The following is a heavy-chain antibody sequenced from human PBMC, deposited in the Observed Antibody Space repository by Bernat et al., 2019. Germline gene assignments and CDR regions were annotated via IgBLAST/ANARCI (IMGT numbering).Heavy chain of an antibody. CDR1: GFTFSTYA. D-gene: IGHD4-17*01. CDR3: ARHDYGDYAGPWYFDL. J-gene: IGHJ2*01. Sequence: EVQLLESGGDLVQPGGSLRLSCAASGFTFSTYAMSWVRQAPGKGLEWVSTISGSGGSTYCPDSVKGRFTISRDNSKNTRYLKMNSLRAEDTAVYYCARHDYGDYAGPWYFDLWGRGTLVTVSS. CDR2: ISGSGGST. V-gene: IGHV3-23*01.